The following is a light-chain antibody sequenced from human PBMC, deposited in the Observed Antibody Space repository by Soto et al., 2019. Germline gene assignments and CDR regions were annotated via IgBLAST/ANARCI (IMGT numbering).Light chain of an antibody. CDR1: SSDVGGYNY. V-gene: IGLV2-14*01. J-gene: IGLJ2*01. CDR3: SSYTGSNTLV. Sequence: QSVLTQPASVSGSPGQSITISCTGTSSDVGGYNYVSWYQQHPGKAPKLMIYEVSHRPSGVSNRFSGSKSGNTASLTISGLQAEDAADYYCSSYTGSNTLVFGGGTKLTVL. CDR2: EVS.